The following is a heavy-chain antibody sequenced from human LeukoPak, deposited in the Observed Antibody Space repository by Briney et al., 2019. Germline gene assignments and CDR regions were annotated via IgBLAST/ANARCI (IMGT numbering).Heavy chain of an antibody. CDR1: GFTFSSYS. CDR2: IKQDGSGK. CDR3: AELGITMIGGA. J-gene: IGHJ6*04. V-gene: IGHV3-7*01. D-gene: IGHD3-10*02. Sequence: GGSLRLSCAASGFTFSSYSMNWVRQAPGKGLEWVANIKQDGSGKYYVDSVKGRFTISRDNAKNSLYLQMNSLRAEDTAVYYCAELGITMIGGAWGKGTTVTISS.